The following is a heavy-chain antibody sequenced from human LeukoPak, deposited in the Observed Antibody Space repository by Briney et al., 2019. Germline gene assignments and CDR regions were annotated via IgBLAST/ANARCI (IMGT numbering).Heavy chain of an antibody. CDR1: GFTFSSYW. D-gene: IGHD6-13*01. CDR2: LYNDAFDSAT. Sequence: GGSLRLSCAASGFTFSSYWMHWVRQAPGKGLEWVSNLYNDAFDSATHYADSVKGRFTISRDNSQNTLYLQMNSLRAEDTAVYNCARDFVNTLAAARTFDIRGQGTMVTVSS. CDR3: ARDFVNTLAAARTFDI. V-gene: IGHV3-74*01. J-gene: IGHJ3*02.